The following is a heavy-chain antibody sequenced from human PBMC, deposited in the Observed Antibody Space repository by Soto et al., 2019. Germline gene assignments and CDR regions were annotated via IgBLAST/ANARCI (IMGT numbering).Heavy chain of an antibody. D-gene: IGHD3-3*01. Sequence: ASVKVSCKVSGYTLTELSMHWVRQAPGKGLEWMGGFDPEDGETIYAQKFQGRVTMTEDTSTDTAYMELSSLRSEDTAVYYCATGLRRFLEWLLRGTRQHYYYYMDVWGKGTTVT. CDR2: FDPEDGET. V-gene: IGHV1-24*01. CDR3: ATGLRRFLEWLLRGTRQHYYYYMDV. CDR1: GYTLTELS. J-gene: IGHJ6*03.